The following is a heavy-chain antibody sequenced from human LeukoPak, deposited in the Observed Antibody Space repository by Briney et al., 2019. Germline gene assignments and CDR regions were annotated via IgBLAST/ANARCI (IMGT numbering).Heavy chain of an antibody. CDR2: ITRDGSST. Sequence: RGSLRLSCAASGLTFTSSWMHWVRQAPGTGQMWVSRITRDGSSTTYADSVKGRFTTSRDNAKNTLYLQMDSLRDDDTAVYYCARDPGYESWSPFWGGMDVWGNGTTVIVSS. J-gene: IGHJ6*04. CDR3: ARDPGYESWSPFWGGMDV. V-gene: IGHV3-74*01. CDR1: GLTFTSSW. D-gene: IGHD3-16*01.